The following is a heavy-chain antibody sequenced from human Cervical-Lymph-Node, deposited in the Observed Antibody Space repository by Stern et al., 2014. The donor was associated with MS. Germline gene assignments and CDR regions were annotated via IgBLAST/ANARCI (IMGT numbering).Heavy chain of an antibody. V-gene: IGHV1-69*06. CDR2: IMPLFGSA. Sequence: QVQLVQSGAEVRKPGSSVTVSCKASGGSFITHAFAWVRQVTGHGPEWEGGIMPLFGSAHYARKFRGRVTLFADKSTATVSMELRNLRSEDTAVYYCATDGEMTTIGLQYWVQGTLFTVSS. CDR3: ATDGEMTTIGLQY. J-gene: IGHJ4*02. CDR1: GGSFITHA. D-gene: IGHD5-24*01.